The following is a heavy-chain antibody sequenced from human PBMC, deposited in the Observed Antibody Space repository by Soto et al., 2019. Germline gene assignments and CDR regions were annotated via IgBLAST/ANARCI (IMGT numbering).Heavy chain of an antibody. Sequence: QVQLVESGGGVVQPGRSLRLSCAASGFTFSNYGMHWVRQAPGKRLEWVAIIWHDGNNKYYADSVRGRFIISRDNSKNRLYLQMNSLRAEDTAVYYCASDLVGASDSYGLDVWGQGTPVTVSS. V-gene: IGHV3-33*01. J-gene: IGHJ6*02. CDR2: IWHDGNNK. D-gene: IGHD1-26*01. CDR3: ASDLVGASDSYGLDV. CDR1: GFTFSNYG.